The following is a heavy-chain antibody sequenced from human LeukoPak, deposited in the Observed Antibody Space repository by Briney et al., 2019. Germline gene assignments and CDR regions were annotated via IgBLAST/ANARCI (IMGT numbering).Heavy chain of an antibody. CDR2: ISYDGSNK. V-gene: IGHV3-30-3*01. D-gene: IGHD2-15*01. CDR3: ARDQRWTFDY. Sequence: GGSLRLSCAASGFTFSSYALHWVRQAPGKGLEWVAVISYDGSNKYYADSVKGRFTISRDNSKNTLYLQMNSLRAEDTALYYCARDQRWTFDYWGQGTLVTVSS. J-gene: IGHJ4*02. CDR1: GFTFSSYA.